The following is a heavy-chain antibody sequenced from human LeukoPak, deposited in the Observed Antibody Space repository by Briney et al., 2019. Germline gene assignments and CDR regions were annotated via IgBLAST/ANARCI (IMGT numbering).Heavy chain of an antibody. CDR2: ISGSGGST. CDR1: GFTFSSYA. CDR3: AKWWNCSSTSCYQPLDY. Sequence: GGSLRLSCAASGFTFSSYAMSWVRQAPGKGLEWVSAISGSGGSTYYADFVKGRFTISRDNSKNTLYLQMNSLRAEDTAVYYCAKWWNCSSTSCYQPLDYWGQGTLVTVSS. J-gene: IGHJ4*02. V-gene: IGHV3-23*01. D-gene: IGHD2-2*01.